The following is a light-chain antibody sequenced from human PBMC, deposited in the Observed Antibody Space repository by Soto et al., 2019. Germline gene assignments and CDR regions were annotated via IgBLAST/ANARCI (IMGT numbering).Light chain of an antibody. V-gene: IGLV2-14*01. J-gene: IGLJ3*02. CDR1: SSDIGASNY. Sequence: LTQPASVSGSPGQSITVSCTGTSSDIGASNYVSWYQQHPGKAPKLIISEVSNRPSGVSNRFSGSKSGSTASLTISGLQAEDEADYYCTSYTSSTTWVFGGGTQLTVL. CDR2: EVS. CDR3: TSYTSSTTWV.